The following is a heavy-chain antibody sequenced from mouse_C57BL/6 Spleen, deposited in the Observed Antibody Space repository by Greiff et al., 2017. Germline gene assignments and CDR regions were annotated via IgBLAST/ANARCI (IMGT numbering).Heavy chain of an antibody. CDR1: GYAFSSYW. J-gene: IGHJ2*01. D-gene: IGHD2-2*01. CDR3: ARTPSMVTTGYFDY. Sequence: VKLMESGAELVKPGASVKISCKASGYAFSSYWMNWVKQRPGKGLEWIGQIYPGDGDTNYNGKFKGKATLTADKSSSTAYMQLSSLTSEDSAVYFCARTPSMVTTGYFDYWGQGTTLTVSS. V-gene: IGHV1-80*01. CDR2: IYPGDGDT.